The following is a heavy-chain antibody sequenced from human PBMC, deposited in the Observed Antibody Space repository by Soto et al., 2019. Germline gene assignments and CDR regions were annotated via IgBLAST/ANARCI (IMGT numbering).Heavy chain of an antibody. V-gene: IGHV3-30-3*01. J-gene: IGHJ6*02. CDR2: ISYDGSNK. Sequence: GGSLRLSCAASGFTFSSYAMHWVRQAPGKXLEWVAVISYDGSNKYYADSVKGRITISRDNSKHTPYLQMNSMRAEDTGDFYCARALGGYCCFGSCYEQPSGRLDFWGQGTTVTVSS. CDR1: GFTFSSYA. D-gene: IGHD2-15*01. CDR3: ARALGGYCCFGSCYEQPSGRLDF.